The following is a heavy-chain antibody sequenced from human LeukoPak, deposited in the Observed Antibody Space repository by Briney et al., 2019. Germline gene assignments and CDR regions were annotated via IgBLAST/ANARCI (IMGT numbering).Heavy chain of an antibody. Sequence: GGSLRLSCAASGFTFSSYGMHWVRQAPGKGLEWVAFIRYDGSNKYYADSVKGRFTISRGNSKNTLYLQMNSLRAEDTAVYYCANPAYSSGWRPNYNWFDPWGQGTLVTVSS. J-gene: IGHJ5*02. D-gene: IGHD6-19*01. CDR3: ANPAYSSGWRPNYNWFDP. CDR2: IRYDGSNK. CDR1: GFTFSSYG. V-gene: IGHV3-30*02.